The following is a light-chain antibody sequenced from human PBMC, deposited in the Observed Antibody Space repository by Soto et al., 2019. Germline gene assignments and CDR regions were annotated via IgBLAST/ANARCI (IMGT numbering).Light chain of an antibody. CDR2: AAS. V-gene: IGKV3-15*01. J-gene: IGKJ4*01. CDR3: QQYHHWPVT. CDR1: QSVTRN. Sequence: EIVMTQSPATLSVSPGERFTLSCMASQSVTRNLAWYQHTPGQSPRLLISAASSGATGLPSRFSGSGSGTDFTLTISSLQSEDAAVYYCQQYHHWPVTFGGGTKVDIK.